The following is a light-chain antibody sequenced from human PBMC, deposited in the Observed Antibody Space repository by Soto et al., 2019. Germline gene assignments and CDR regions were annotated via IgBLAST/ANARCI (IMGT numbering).Light chain of an antibody. CDR1: QSVDSN. V-gene: IGKV3-15*01. CDR3: QQNYSWPRT. J-gene: IGKJ1*01. Sequence: SPSAGTLSVSTGERAALTCRASQSVDSNLAWYQQKPGLAPRLLIYAASTMDTGIPVRFSGSGSGTDSTLTISSLQSEDFASYFCQQNYSWPRTFGQGTKVDI. CDR2: AAS.